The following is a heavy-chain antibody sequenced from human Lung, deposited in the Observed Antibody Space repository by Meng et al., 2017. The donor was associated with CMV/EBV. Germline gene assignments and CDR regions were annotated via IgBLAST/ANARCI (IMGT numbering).Heavy chain of an antibody. CDR2: MNPNSGNT. D-gene: IGHD6-6*01. CDR3: ARRRGGSSWGDFDY. V-gene: IGHV1-8*01. Sequence: ASVXVSXKASGYTFTSYDINWVRQATGQGLEWMGWMNPNSGNTGYAQNFQGRVTMTRNTSISTGYMELSGLRSEDTAVYYCARRRGGSSWGDFDYWGQGTXVTVAS. CDR1: GYTFTSYD. J-gene: IGHJ4*02.